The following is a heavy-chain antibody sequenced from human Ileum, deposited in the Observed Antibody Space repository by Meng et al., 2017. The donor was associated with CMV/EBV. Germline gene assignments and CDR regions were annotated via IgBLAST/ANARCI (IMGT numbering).Heavy chain of an antibody. CDR1: GFSFGHYG. Sequence: AGFSFGHYGIDWVRQAPGKGPEWVSSISARGGYIYSADSVKGRFTISRENAKDSLYLQLNSLRPADTAVYYCARKIMGLTSDYWGQGPLVTVSS. CDR2: ISARGGYI. CDR3: ARKIMGLTSDY. J-gene: IGHJ4*02. D-gene: IGHD1-26*01. V-gene: IGHV3-21*01.